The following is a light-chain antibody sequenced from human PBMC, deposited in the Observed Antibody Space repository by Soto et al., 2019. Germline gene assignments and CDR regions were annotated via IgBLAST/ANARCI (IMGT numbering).Light chain of an antibody. CDR1: QSVSSSY. CDR3: QQYGSSPGT. V-gene: IGKV3-20*01. J-gene: IGKJ2*01. Sequence: EIVLTQSPGTLSLSPGERATLSCRASQSVSSSYLAWYQQKPGQAPRLLIYGASSRATGIPDRFSGSGSGTDFTLTISRLEHEDLAVYYCQQYGSSPGTFGQGTKLEIK. CDR2: GAS.